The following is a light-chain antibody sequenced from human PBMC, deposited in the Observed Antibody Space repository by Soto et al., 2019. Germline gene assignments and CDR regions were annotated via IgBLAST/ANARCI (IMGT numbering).Light chain of an antibody. CDR2: QDS. CDR1: KLGDRY. V-gene: IGLV3-1*01. CDR3: QAWDSSIVV. J-gene: IGLJ2*01. Sequence: SYELTQPPSVSVSPGLTASITCSGDKLGDRYACWYQQKPGQSPVLVIYQDSKRPSGIPERFSGSNSGNTATLTISGTQTMDEADYYCQAWDSSIVVFGGGTKLTVL.